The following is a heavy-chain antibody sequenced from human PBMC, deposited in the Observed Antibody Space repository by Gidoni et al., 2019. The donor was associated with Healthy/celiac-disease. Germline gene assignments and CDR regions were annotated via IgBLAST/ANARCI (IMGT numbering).Heavy chain of an antibody. CDR1: GGSLSGYY. D-gene: IGHD3-3*01. CDR3: ARGRSFFGVVIFYFDY. J-gene: IGHJ4*02. Sequence: QVQLQQWGAGLLKPSETLSLTCAVYGGSLSGYYWSWIRQPQGKGLEWIGEINHSGSPNYNPSLKSRVTISVDTSKNQFSLKLSSVTAADTAVYYCARGRSFFGVVIFYFDYWGQGTLVTVSS. CDR2: INHSGSP. V-gene: IGHV4-34*01.